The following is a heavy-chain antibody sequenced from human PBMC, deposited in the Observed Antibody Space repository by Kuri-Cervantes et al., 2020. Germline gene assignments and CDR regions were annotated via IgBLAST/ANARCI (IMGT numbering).Heavy chain of an antibody. CDR2: INSDGSST. Sequence: GGSLRLSCAASGFTFSSYWMHWVRQAPGKGLVWVSRINSDGSSTSYADSVKGRFTISRDNSKNTLYLQMNSLRAEDTAVYYCANADIAVAGTPYDYWGQGTLVTVSS. CDR1: GFTFSSYW. J-gene: IGHJ4*02. D-gene: IGHD6-19*01. V-gene: IGHV3-74*01. CDR3: ANADIAVAGTPYDY.